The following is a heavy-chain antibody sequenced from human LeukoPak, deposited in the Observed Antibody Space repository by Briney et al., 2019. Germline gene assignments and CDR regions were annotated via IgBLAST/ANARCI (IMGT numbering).Heavy chain of an antibody. Sequence: GESLKISCRGSGYSFATYWIGWVRQMPGKGLEWMGIIYPGDSDTRYNPSFQGQVTISADKSISTAYLQWNSLKASDTAMYYCARHAPSYGNYVFDYWGQGTLVTVSS. CDR3: ARHAPSYGNYVFDY. D-gene: IGHD4-11*01. CDR1: GYSFATYW. V-gene: IGHV5-51*01. CDR2: IYPGDSDT. J-gene: IGHJ4*02.